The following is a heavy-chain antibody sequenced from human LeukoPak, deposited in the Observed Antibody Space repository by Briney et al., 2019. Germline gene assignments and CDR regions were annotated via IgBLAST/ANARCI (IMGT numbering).Heavy chain of an antibody. Sequence: PGGSLRLSCAASGFTFSSYAMSWVRQAPGKGLEWVSAISGSGGSTYYADSVKGRFTISGDNSKNTLYLQMNSLRAEDTAVYYCAKDNLQLHAFDIWGQGTMVTVSS. CDR1: GFTFSSYA. D-gene: IGHD5-24*01. J-gene: IGHJ3*02. V-gene: IGHV3-23*01. CDR3: AKDNLQLHAFDI. CDR2: ISGSGGST.